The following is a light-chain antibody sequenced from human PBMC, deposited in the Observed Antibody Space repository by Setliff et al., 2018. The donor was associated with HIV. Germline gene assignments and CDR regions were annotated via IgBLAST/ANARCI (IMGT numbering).Light chain of an antibody. CDR2: EVR. CDR3: SSYTIRNTLL. V-gene: IGLV2-14*03. Sequence: QSALAQPASVSGSPGQSITISCTGTSSDVGGYSLVSWYQQHPGKAPKLIIYEVRNRPSGVSHRFSGSKSGNTASLTISGLQAEDEADYYCSSYTIRNTLLFGTGTKVTVL. CDR1: SSDVGGYSL. J-gene: IGLJ1*01.